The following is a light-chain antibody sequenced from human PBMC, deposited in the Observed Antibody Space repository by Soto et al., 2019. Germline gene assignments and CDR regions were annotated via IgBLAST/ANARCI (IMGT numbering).Light chain of an antibody. CDR2: DVS. J-gene: IGLJ1*01. V-gene: IGLV2-11*01. CDR3: CSYAGSYTYV. CDR1: SSDVGGYNY. Sequence: QSALTQPRSVSGSPGQSVTISCTGTSSDVGGYNYVSWYQQHPGKAPKLMIYDVSKRPSGVPDRFSGSKSGSTAFLTISGLQAEDEADYYCCSYAGSYTYVFGTGTKVTVL.